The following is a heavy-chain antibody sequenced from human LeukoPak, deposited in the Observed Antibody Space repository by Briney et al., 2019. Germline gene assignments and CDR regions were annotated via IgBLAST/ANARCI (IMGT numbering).Heavy chain of an antibody. V-gene: IGHV3-23*01. CDR3: AKDLVGANEDDAFDI. D-gene: IGHD1-26*01. J-gene: IGHJ3*02. CDR1: GLTFSTYS. CDR2: ISGSGGST. Sequence: GGSLRLSCAASGLTFSTYSMSWVRLAPGKGLERVSAISGSGGSTYYADSVKGRFTISRDNSKNTLYLQMNSLRAEDTAVYYCAKDLVGANEDDAFDIWGQGTMVTVSS.